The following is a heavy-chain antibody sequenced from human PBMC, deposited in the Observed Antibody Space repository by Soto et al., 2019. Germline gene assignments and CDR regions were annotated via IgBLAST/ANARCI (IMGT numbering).Heavy chain of an antibody. CDR1: GGSFSGYY. Sequence: PSETLSLTCAVYGGSFSGYYWSWIRQPPGKGLEWIGEINHSGSTNYNPSLKSRVTISVDTSKNQFSLKLSSVTAADTAVYYCARIKQLVRGRGYYYYYMDVWGKGTTVTVSS. V-gene: IGHV4-34*01. CDR3: ARIKQLVRGRGYYYYYMDV. CDR2: INHSGST. D-gene: IGHD6-6*01. J-gene: IGHJ6*03.